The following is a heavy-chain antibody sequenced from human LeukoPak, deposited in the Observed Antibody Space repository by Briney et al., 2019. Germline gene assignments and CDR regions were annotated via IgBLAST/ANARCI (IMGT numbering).Heavy chain of an antibody. CDR2: ISYDGSNK. V-gene: IGHV3-30*04. CDR1: GVTFSSYA. J-gene: IGHJ4*02. D-gene: IGHD4-23*01. Sequence: GGSLRLSCAASGVTFSSYAMHWVRQAPGKGLEWVAVISYDGSNKYYADSVKGRFTISRDNSKNTLYLQMNSLRAEDTAVYYCARVPATVAAFDYWGQGTLVTVSS. CDR3: ARVPATVAAFDY.